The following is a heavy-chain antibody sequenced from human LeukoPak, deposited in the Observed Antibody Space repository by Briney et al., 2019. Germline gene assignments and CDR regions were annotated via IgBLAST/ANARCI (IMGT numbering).Heavy chain of an antibody. J-gene: IGHJ5*02. Sequence: PSETLSLTCTVSGGSISSSSYYWGWIRQPPGKGLEWIGSIYYSGSTYYNPSLKSRVTISVDTSKNQFSLKLSSVTAADTAVYYCARGDYYGSGFDPWGQGTLVTVSS. CDR3: ARGDYYGSGFDP. CDR1: GGSISSSSYY. V-gene: IGHV4-39*07. D-gene: IGHD3-10*01. CDR2: IYYSGST.